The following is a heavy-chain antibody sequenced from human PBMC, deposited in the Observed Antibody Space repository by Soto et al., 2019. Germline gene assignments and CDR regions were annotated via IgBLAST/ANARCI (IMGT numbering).Heavy chain of an antibody. D-gene: IGHD1-26*01. V-gene: IGHV3-74*01. J-gene: IGHJ5*02. CDR3: ARVASGSYDWFDT. Sequence: EVQLLESGGGLVQPGGSLRLSCAASKFTFSRYAMHWVRQTPGKGLMWVSRINTDGSRTTYADSVKGRFTISRDNAKNTVFLDMNSLRAEDTAVYYCARVASGSYDWFDTWGQGTLVTVSS. CDR1: KFTFSRYA. CDR2: INTDGSRT.